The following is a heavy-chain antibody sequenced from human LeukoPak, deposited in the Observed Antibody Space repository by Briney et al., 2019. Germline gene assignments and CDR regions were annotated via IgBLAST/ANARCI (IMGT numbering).Heavy chain of an antibody. CDR1: GGSFSGYY. D-gene: IGHD4-17*01. J-gene: IGHJ4*02. CDR2: INQSGNT. CDR3: ARGPSEADYGDYRKRSPFDY. Sequence: SETLSLTCAVYGGSFSGYYWSWIRQPPGKGLEWIGEINQSGNTNYNPSLNSRVTISVDTSKNQFSLKLSSVTAADTAVYYCARGPSEADYGDYRKRSPFDYWGQGTLVTVSS. V-gene: IGHV4-34*01.